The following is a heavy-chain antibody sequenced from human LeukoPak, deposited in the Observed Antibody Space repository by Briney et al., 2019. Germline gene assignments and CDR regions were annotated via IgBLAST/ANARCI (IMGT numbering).Heavy chain of an antibody. J-gene: IGHJ6*03. V-gene: IGHV3-64*01. Sequence: AGSLTLSCAASGVSFSSYAWHWVRQAPGKGLEYVGAISSNGCSTYYANSVKGIFNISTDNSKYTLYLQMGSQRADDTAVYYCARHGYCDFWSGYNYYYYMDVWGKGTTVTVSS. CDR2: ISSNGCST. CDR1: GVSFSSYA. CDR3: ARHGYCDFWSGYNYYYYMDV. D-gene: IGHD3-3*01.